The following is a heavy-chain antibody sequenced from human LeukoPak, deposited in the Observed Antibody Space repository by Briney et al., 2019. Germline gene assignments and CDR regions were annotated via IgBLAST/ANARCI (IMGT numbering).Heavy chain of an antibody. D-gene: IGHD3-3*01. J-gene: IGHJ4*02. CDR3: AKEFSWSGFFDY. Sequence: PSETLSLTCTVSDGSISSYYWSWIRQPPGKGLEWIGHIYDSGSTNYNPSLKSRVTISVDTSKNQFSLKLSSVTAADTAVYYCAKEFSWSGFFDYWGQGTLVTVSS. CDR2: IYDSGST. CDR1: DGSISSYY. V-gene: IGHV4-59*01.